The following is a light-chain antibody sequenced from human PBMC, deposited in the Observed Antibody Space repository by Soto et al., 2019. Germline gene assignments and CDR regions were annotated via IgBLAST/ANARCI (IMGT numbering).Light chain of an antibody. V-gene: IGLV2-8*01. CDR2: EVF. J-gene: IGLJ3*02. Sequence: QSALTQPPSVSGSPGQSLTISCTGTSSDVGGYNYVSWYHHHPGKAPKLIIYEVFKRPSGVSDRFSGSKSGNTASLTVSGLQAEDEADYYCSSYAGSDSVLFGGGTKVTVL. CDR1: SSDVGGYNY. CDR3: SSYAGSDSVL.